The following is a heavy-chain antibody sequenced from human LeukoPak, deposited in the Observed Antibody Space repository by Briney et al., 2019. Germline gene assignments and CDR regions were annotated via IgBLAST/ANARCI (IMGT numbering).Heavy chain of an antibody. Sequence: SETLSLTCAVYGASFSDDYWNWIRQPPGKGLEWIGYIYYSGSTNYNPSLKSRVTISVDTSKNQFSLKLSSVTAADTAVYYCARDRAVRGVAPYYYMDVWDKGTTVTISS. CDR3: ARDRAVRGVAPYYYMDV. D-gene: IGHD3-10*01. V-gene: IGHV4-59*01. CDR2: IYYSGST. J-gene: IGHJ6*03. CDR1: GASFSDDY.